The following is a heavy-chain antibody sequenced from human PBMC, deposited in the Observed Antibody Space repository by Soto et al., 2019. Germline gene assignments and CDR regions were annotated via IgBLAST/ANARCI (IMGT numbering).Heavy chain of an antibody. V-gene: IGHV3-11*01. D-gene: IGHD2-15*01. Sequence: QVQLVESGGGLVKPGGSLRLSCAASEFTFSDYYMSWSRQAQGKGLEWVSYISGSGSTIYYEDSVKGRFTISRENTKNSLHQQMNSLRAEDTAVYYCASGVAASHFYYYDMDVWGKGTTVTVSS. CDR2: ISGSGSTI. CDR3: ASGVAASHFYYYDMDV. CDR1: EFTFSDYY. J-gene: IGHJ6*03.